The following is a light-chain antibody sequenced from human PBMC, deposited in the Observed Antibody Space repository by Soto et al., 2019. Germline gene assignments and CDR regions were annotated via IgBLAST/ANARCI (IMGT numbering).Light chain of an antibody. V-gene: IGLV2-23*01. J-gene: IGLJ3*02. CDR2: EGS. CDR1: SSDIGSYNL. CDR3: CSYAGSSSWV. Sequence: QSALTQPASVSGSPGQSITISCTGTSSDIGSYNLVSWYQQHPGKAPKFMIYEGSKRPSGVSNRFSGSKSGNTASLTISGLQAEAEADYYCCSYAGSSSWVFGGGTKLTVL.